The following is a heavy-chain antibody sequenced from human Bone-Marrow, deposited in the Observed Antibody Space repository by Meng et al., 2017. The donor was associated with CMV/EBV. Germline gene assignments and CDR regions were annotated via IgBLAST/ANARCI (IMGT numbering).Heavy chain of an antibody. J-gene: IGHJ3*02. D-gene: IGHD1/OR15-1a*01. CDR3: ARRGNSYAVDI. Sequence: GESLKISCAASGFTFSSYGMHWVRQAPGKGLEWVAVIWYDGSNKYYADSVKGRFTISRDNSKNTLYLQMNSLRAEDMAVYYCARRGNSYAVDIWGQGTMVTV. CDR1: GFTFSSYG. CDR2: IWYDGSNK. V-gene: IGHV3-33*01.